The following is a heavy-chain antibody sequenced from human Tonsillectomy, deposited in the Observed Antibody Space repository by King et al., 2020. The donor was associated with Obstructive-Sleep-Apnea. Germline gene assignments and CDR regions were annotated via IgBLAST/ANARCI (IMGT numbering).Heavy chain of an antibody. Sequence: VQLVESGGGLVKPGGSLRPSCVSSGFSFRGYSMNWVRQAPGEELEWVSSITPISSHIYYAYSGKGRFTIPRDNSRNTLFLQMDSLRAEDTAIYYCARDALAHRIILDSWGQGTLVTVSS. CDR2: ITPISSHI. CDR1: GFSFRGYS. J-gene: IGHJ4*02. CDR3: ARDALAHRIILDS. D-gene: IGHD6-6*01. V-gene: IGHV3-21*01.